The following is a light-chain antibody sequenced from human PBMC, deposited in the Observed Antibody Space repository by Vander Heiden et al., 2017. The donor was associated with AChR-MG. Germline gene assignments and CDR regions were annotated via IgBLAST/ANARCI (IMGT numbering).Light chain of an antibody. CDR2: YDD. Sequence: QSVLTQPPSVSEAPGQRVPISCSGSSSNSGSNVVNWYQQLPGRAPKLLIYYDDLLASGVSDRFSGSKSGTSASLAISGLQSEDEADYYCAAWDDRLNGPVFGGGTKLTVL. CDR1: SSNSGSNV. V-gene: IGLV1-36*01. J-gene: IGLJ3*02. CDR3: AAWDDRLNGPV.